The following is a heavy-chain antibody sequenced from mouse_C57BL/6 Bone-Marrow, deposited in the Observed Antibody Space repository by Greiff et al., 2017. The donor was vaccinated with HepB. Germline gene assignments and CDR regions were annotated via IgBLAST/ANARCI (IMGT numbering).Heavy chain of an antibody. D-gene: IGHD2-1*01. CDR1: GYTFTSYW. J-gene: IGHJ3*01. CDR3: ARGGKRAYFAWFAY. Sequence: VQLQQPGAELVKPGASVKMSCKASGYTFTSYWITWVKQRPGQGLEWIGDIYPGSGSTNYNEKFKSKATLTVDTSSSTAYMQLSSLTSEDSAVYYCARGGKRAYFAWFAYWGQGTLVTVAA. V-gene: IGHV1-55*01. CDR2: IYPGSGST.